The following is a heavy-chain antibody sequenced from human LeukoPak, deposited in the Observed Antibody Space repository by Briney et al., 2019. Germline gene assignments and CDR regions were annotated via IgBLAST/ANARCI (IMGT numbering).Heavy chain of an antibody. D-gene: IGHD3-9*01. J-gene: IGHJ4*02. CDR1: GFVFRNYG. CDR3: AKSLMNYDILTGFHY. V-gene: IGHV3-30*02. CDR2: IRYDGSHK. Sequence: PGGSLRLPCAASGFVFRNYGMHWVRQAPGKGLEWVAFIRYDGSHKYYADSVKDRFTISRDNSKNTIYLQMNSLRAEDTAVYYCAKSLMNYDILTGFHYWGQGALVTVSS.